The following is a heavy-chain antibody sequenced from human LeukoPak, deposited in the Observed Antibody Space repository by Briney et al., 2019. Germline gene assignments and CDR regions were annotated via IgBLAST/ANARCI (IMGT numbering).Heavy chain of an antibody. V-gene: IGHV4-34*01. D-gene: IGHD6-6*01. CDR2: INHSGST. CDR3: ARRGAARANNWFDP. J-gene: IGHJ5*02. CDR1: GGSFSGYH. Sequence: ETLSLTCAVYGGSFSGYHWSWIRQPPGKGLEWIGEINHSGSTNYNPSLKSRVTISVDTSKNQFSLKLSSVTAADTAVYYCARRGAARANNWFDPWGHGTLVTVSS.